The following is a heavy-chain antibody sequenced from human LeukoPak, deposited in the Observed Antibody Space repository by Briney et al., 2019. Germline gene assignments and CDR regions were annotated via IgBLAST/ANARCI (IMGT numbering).Heavy chain of an antibody. CDR1: GFSFSSYG. J-gene: IGHJ5*02. D-gene: IGHD6-19*01. CDR2: ISGDGRRT. CDR3: ARLYSAGWFGLSS. Sequence: GGSLRLSCAASGFSFSSYGMHWVRQAPGKGLEWVSGISGDGRRTWYADSVRGRFTISRDNSKNALYLQMSGLREEDTALYYCARLYSAGWFGLSSWGQGTLVTVSS. V-gene: IGHV3-NL1*01.